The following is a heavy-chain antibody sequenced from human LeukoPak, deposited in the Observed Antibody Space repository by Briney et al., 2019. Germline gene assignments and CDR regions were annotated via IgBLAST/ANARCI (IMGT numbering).Heavy chain of an antibody. CDR1: GFTFSSYA. CDR3: ARSLIRSTGWYDY. Sequence: PGGSLRLFCAASGFTFSSYALNWVRQAPGTGLEWVSVMSGNGGSTYYAGSVKGRFAISRDNSKNTLYLQMNSLRAEDAAVYYCARSLIRSTGWYDYWGQGTLVTVSS. CDR2: MSGNGGST. V-gene: IGHV3-23*01. J-gene: IGHJ4*02. D-gene: IGHD6-19*01.